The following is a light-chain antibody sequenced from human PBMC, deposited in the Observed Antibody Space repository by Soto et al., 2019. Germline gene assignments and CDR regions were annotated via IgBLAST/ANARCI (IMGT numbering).Light chain of an antibody. CDR3: LQDYNYPRT. CDR1: QGIRND. V-gene: IGKV1-6*01. Sequence: IQMTQSPSSLSASVGDRVTITCRASQGIRNDLGWYQQKPGRAPKLLIYEASNLQTGVPSRFSGSASAIDFSLTISSLQPEDVATYYCLQDYNYPRTFGQGTRVEIK. CDR2: EAS. J-gene: IGKJ1*01.